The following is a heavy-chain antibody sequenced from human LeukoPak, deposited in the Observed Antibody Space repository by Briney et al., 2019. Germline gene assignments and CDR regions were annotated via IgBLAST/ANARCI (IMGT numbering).Heavy chain of an antibody. J-gene: IGHJ4*02. CDR2: ISAYNGNT. CDR1: GYTFTSYG. V-gene: IGHV1-18*01. CDR3: AKGYYDYVWGSYYFDY. Sequence: GASVKVSCKASGYTFTSYGISWVRQAPGQGLEWMGWISAYNGNTNYAQKLQGRVTMTTDTSTCTAYMELRSLRSDDTAVYYCAKGYYDYVWGSYYFDYWGQGTLVTVSS. D-gene: IGHD3-16*01.